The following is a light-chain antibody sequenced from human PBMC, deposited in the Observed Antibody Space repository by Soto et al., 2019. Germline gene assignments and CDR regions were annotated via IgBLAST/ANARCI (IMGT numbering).Light chain of an antibody. CDR2: GAS. CDR3: QQYGSSPT. CDR1: QSVRTNY. J-gene: IGKJ1*01. Sequence: EIGLTQSPGTLSLSPGERATLSCRASQSVRTNYLAWYKQKPGQAPRLLIYGASSRATGIPDRFSGSGSGTDFTLTISRLEPEDFVIYYCQQYGSSPTFGQGTKVDIK. V-gene: IGKV3-20*01.